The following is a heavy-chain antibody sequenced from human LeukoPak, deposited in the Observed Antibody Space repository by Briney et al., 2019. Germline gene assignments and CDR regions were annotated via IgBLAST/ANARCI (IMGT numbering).Heavy chain of an antibody. CDR1: GFTFRDYH. V-gene: IGHV3-11*04. D-gene: IGHD6-19*01. CDR2: FTNSGIAI. CDR3: ARASTIAVAGIRGD. Sequence: PGGSLRLSCVASGFTFRDYHMNWIRQAPGKGLEWVLYFTNSGIAIYYADSMEGRFAISRDNAKNSLYLQMNSLRAEDTAVYYCARASTIAVAGIRGDWGQGTLVTVSS. J-gene: IGHJ4*02.